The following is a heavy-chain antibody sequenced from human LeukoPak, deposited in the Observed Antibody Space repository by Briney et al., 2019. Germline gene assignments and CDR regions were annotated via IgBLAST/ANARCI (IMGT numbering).Heavy chain of an antibody. D-gene: IGHD3-3*01. CDR2: IYPGDSDT. V-gene: IGHV5-51*01. CDR3: ASSYYGFWSGYPSYFDY. J-gene: IGHJ4*02. Sequence: GESLKISCKGSGYSFTSYWIGWVRQMPGKGLEWMGIIYPGDSDTRYSPSFQGQVTISADKSISTAYLQWSSLKASDTAMYYCASSYYGFWSGYPSYFDYWGQGTLVTVPS. CDR1: GYSFTSYW.